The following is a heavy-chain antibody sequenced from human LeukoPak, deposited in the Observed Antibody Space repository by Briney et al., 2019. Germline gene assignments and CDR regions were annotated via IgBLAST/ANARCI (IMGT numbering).Heavy chain of an antibody. Sequence: GGSLRLSCAASGFTFSSYAMSWVRQAPGKGLEWVAVIWYGGSNKYYADSVKGRFTISSDNSKNTLYLQMNSLRAEDTAVYYCAKDERYCSRTSCTWGYMDVWGKGTTVTVSS. V-gene: IGHV3-30*02. CDR2: IWYGGSNK. D-gene: IGHD2-2*01. CDR3: AKDERYCSRTSCTWGYMDV. CDR1: GFTFSSYA. J-gene: IGHJ6*03.